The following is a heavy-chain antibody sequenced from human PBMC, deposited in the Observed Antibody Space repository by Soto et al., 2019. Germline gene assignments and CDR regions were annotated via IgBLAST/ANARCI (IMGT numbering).Heavy chain of an antibody. CDR1: GYTFTSYG. J-gene: IGHJ6*02. CDR3: ARDHLVYCSSTSCYQSGIGYYYYYGMDD. CDR2: ISAYNGNT. Sequence: GASVKVSCKASGYTFTSYGISWVRQAPGQGLEWMGWISAYNGNTNYAQKLQGRVTMTTDTSTSTAYMELRSLRSDDTAVYYCARDHLVYCSSTSCYQSGIGYYYYYGMDDWGQGTTVTVSS. V-gene: IGHV1-18*01. D-gene: IGHD2-2*01.